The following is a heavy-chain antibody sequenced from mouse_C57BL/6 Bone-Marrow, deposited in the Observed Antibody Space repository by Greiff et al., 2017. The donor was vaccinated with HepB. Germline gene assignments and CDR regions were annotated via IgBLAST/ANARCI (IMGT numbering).Heavy chain of an antibody. CDR3: ARDHYGPDY. V-gene: IGHV5-4*01. Sequence: DVKLVESGGGLVKPGGSLKLSCAASGFTFSSYAMSWVRQTPEKRLEWVATISDGGSYTYYPDNVKGRFTISRDNAKNNLYLQMGHLKSEDTAMYYCARDHYGPDYWGQGTTLTVSS. D-gene: IGHD1-1*01. CDR2: ISDGGSYT. CDR1: GFTFSSYA. J-gene: IGHJ2*01.